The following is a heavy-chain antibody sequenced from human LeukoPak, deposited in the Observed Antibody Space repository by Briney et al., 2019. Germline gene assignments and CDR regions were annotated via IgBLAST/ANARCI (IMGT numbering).Heavy chain of an antibody. J-gene: IGHJ5*02. CDR1: GGTFSSYA. Sequence: ASVKVSCKASGGTFSSYAISWVRQAPGQGLEWMGGIIPIFGTANYAQKFQGRVTVTADESTSTAYMELSSLRSEDTAVYYCARGAAAAAGTVWFDPWGQGTLVTVSS. CDR3: ARGAAAAAGTVWFDP. CDR2: IIPIFGTA. D-gene: IGHD6-13*01. V-gene: IGHV1-69*01.